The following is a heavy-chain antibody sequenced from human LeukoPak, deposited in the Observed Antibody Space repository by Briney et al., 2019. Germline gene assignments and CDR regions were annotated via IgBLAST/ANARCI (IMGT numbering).Heavy chain of an antibody. Sequence: SQTLSLTCTVSGASISSGGYYWSWLRQHPGKGLEWIVYIYYSGSTYYNPSLKSRVTISVDTSKNQFSLKLSSVTAADTAVYYCAAAGLLPGYGPAFDYWGQGTLVTVSS. V-gene: IGHV4-31*03. D-gene: IGHD5-18*01. CDR3: AAAGLLPGYGPAFDY. CDR2: IYYSGST. CDR1: GASISSGGYY. J-gene: IGHJ4*02.